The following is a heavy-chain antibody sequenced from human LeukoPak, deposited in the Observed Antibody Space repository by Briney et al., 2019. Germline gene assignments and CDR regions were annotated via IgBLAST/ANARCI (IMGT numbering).Heavy chain of an antibody. J-gene: IGHJ3*01. CDR2: ISPSGDIT. D-gene: IGHD7-27*01. V-gene: IGHV3-23*01. CDR1: GFTFSTYG. CDR3: VRDLHWGGFDV. Sequence: GGSLGLSCAASGFTFSTYGMNWVRQAPGKGLEWVSGISPSGDITYYADSVMGRFSISRDNPKSTVSLQMSSLRAEDTALYYCVRDLHWGGFDVWGQGTMVTVSS.